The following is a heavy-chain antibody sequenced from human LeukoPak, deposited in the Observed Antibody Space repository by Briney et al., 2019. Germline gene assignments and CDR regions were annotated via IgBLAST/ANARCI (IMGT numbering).Heavy chain of an antibody. V-gene: IGHV1-69*05. Sequence: SVKVSCKASGGTFSSYAISWVRQAPGQGLEWMGRIIPIFGTANYAQKFQGRVTITTDESTSTAYMELSSLRSEDTAVYYCAGQKYCSGGSCANWFDPWGQGTLVTVSS. CDR1: GGTFSSYA. CDR3: AGQKYCSGGSCANWFDP. CDR2: IIPIFGTA. J-gene: IGHJ5*02. D-gene: IGHD2-15*01.